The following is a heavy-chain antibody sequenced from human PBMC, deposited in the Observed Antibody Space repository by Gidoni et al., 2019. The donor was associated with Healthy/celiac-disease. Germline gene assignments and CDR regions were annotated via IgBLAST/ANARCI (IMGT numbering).Heavy chain of an antibody. Sequence: GLSVKVSCKVSGYTLTELSMHWVRQAPGKGLEWMGGFDPEDGETIYAQKFQGRVTMTEDTSTDTAYMELSSLRSEDTAVYYCATPYGTPPNFDYWGQGTLVTVSS. CDR3: ATPYGTPPNFDY. J-gene: IGHJ4*02. V-gene: IGHV1-24*01. CDR1: GYTLTELS. CDR2: FDPEDGET. D-gene: IGHD4-17*01.